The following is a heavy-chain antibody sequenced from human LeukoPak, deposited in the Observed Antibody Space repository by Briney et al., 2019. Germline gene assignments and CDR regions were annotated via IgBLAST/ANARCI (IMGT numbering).Heavy chain of an antibody. J-gene: IGHJ4*02. V-gene: IGHV4-61*02. CDR1: GGSISSGSYY. CDR2: IYTSGST. CDR3: ARDSSVGADY. D-gene: IGHD1-26*01. Sequence: SETLSLTXTVSGGSISSGSYYWSWIRQPAGKGLEWIGRIYTSGSTNYNPSLKSRVTISADTSKNQFSLKLSSVTAADTAVYYCARDSSVGADYWGQGTLVTVSS.